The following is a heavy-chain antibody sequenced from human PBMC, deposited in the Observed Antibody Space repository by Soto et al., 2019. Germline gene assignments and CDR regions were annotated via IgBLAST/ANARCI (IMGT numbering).Heavy chain of an antibody. J-gene: IGHJ4*02. CDR3: ARGYSSGGYYFDY. Sequence: EVQLVESGGGLVQPGGSLRLSCAASGFTFSSYSMNWVRQAPGKGLEWVSYIRSSSSTIYYADSVKGRFTIYRDNAKNSLYLQMNSLRDEDTAVYYCARGYSSGGYYFDYWGQGTLVTVSS. CDR1: GFTFSSYS. D-gene: IGHD6-19*01. CDR2: IRSSSSTI. V-gene: IGHV3-48*02.